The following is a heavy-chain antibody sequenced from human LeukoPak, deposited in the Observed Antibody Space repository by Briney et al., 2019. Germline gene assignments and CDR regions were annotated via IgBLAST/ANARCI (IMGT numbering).Heavy chain of an antibody. V-gene: IGHV1-69*06. CDR1: GGTFSSYA. J-gene: IGHJ4*02. CDR3: ARDRVGYSYGPFDY. CDR2: IIPIFGTA. D-gene: IGHD5-18*01. Sequence: SVKVSCKASGGTFSSYAISWVRQAPGQGLEWMGGIIPIFGTANYAQKFQGRVTITADKSTSTAYMELSSLRSEDTAVYYCARDRVGYSYGPFDYWGQGTLVTVSP.